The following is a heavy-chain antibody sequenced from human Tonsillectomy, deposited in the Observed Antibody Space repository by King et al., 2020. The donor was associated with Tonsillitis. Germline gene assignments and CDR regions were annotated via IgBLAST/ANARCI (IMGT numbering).Heavy chain of an antibody. Sequence: LQLQESCPGVVKPSETLSLTCTVSGGSISCSNHYWAGIVQPPGKWLEWSGYMYNSVTSFYNPSLKSRITISGGTSENRFSLKLSSVTTADTAVYFCARYVSGSFDYWGQGALVTVSS. D-gene: IGHD1-26*01. CDR2: MYNSVTS. CDR3: ARYVSGSFDY. J-gene: IGHJ4*02. V-gene: IGHV4-39*01. CDR1: GGSISCSNHY.